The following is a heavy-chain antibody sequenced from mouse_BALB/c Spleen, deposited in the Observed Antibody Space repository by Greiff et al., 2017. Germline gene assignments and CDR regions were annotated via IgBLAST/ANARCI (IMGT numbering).Heavy chain of an antibody. V-gene: IGHV5-6-5*01. CDR2: ISSGGST. CDR3: ARGGGTTPWFAY. CDR1: GFTFSSYA. J-gene: IGHJ3*01. D-gene: IGHD1-1*01. Sequence: VQLKESGGGLVKPGGSLKLSCAASGFTFSSYAMSWVRQTPEKRLEWVASISSGGSTYYPDSVKGRFTISRDNARNILYLQMSSLRSEDTAMYYCARGGGTTPWFAYWGQGTLVTVSA.